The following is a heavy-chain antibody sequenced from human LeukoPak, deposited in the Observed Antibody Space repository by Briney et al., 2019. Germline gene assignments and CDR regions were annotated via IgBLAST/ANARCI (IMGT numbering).Heavy chain of an antibody. CDR3: ARSQPDYDFWSGYYTGGYYYYYYMDV. Sequence: SVKVSCKASGGTFSSYAISWVRQAPGQGLEWMGGIIPILGTANYAQKFQGRVTITTDESTSTAYMELSSLRSEDTAVYYCARSQPDYDFWSGYYTGGYYYYYYMDVWGKGTTVTVSS. CDR1: GGTFSSYA. J-gene: IGHJ6*03. D-gene: IGHD3-3*01. V-gene: IGHV1-69*05. CDR2: IIPILGTA.